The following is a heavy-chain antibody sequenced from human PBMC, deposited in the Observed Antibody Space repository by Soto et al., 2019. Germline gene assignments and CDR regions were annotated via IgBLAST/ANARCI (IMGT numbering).Heavy chain of an antibody. V-gene: IGHV3-49*03. CDR3: ARDRGYCGGGMCSPQNWFDS. CDR1: GFSFGDYA. CDR2: IRGKTFGATT. J-gene: IGHJ5*01. D-gene: IGHD2-15*01. Sequence: EVQLVETGGGLVQPGRSLRLSCTASGFSFGDYALSWFRQAPGKGLEWISFIRGKTFGATTEYAASVKGRFIISRDDSKNIAYLQMNSLKTEDTAVYSCARDRGYCGGGMCSPQNWFDSWGQGTLVTVSS.